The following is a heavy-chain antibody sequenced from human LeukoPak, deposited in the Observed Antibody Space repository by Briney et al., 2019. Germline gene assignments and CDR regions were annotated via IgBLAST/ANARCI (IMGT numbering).Heavy chain of an antibody. CDR1: GFSFTTHA. Sequence: GGSLRLSCVASGFSFTTHAMGWVRQAPGKGLEWVSHISGSGGSTKYSGSVKGRFTISRDNSKSTLDLQMNRLRAEDTAVYYCAKATYSGSFPYLDYWGQGTLVIVSS. J-gene: IGHJ4*02. CDR2: ISGSGGST. D-gene: IGHD1-26*01. CDR3: AKATYSGSFPYLDY. V-gene: IGHV3-23*01.